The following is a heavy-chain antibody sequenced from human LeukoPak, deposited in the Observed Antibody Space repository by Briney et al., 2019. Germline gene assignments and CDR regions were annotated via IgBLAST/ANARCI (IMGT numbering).Heavy chain of an antibody. Sequence: SVKVSCKVSGYTLTELSMHWVRQAPGQGLEWMGGIIPIFGTANYAQKFQGRVTITTDESTSTAYMELSSLRSEDTAVYYCAGGYCSGGSCYGTTNDYWGQGTLVTVSS. V-gene: IGHV1-69*05. J-gene: IGHJ4*02. D-gene: IGHD2-15*01. CDR1: GYTLTELS. CDR3: AGGYCSGGSCYGTTNDY. CDR2: IIPIFGTA.